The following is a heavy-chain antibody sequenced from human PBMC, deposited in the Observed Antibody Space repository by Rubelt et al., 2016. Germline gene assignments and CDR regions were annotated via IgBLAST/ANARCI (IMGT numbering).Heavy chain of an antibody. V-gene: IGHV4-59*01. D-gene: IGHD4-11*01. Sequence: QVQLQESGPGLVKPSETLSLTCTVSGGSISSYYWSWIRQPPGKGLEWIGYIYYSGSTNYNLSPRSVVTISVDTSKNQWSRKLRSVTAAAWAVDDCARASYSNYYNYYGMDVWGQGTTVTVSS. J-gene: IGHJ6*02. CDR2: IYYSGST. CDR1: GGSISSYY. CDR3: ARASYSNYYNYYGMDV.